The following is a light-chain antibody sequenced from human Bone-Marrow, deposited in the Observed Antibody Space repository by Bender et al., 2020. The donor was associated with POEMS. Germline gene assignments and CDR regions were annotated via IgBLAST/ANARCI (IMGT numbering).Light chain of an antibody. CDR3: AVWDDSLNGGV. J-gene: IGLJ3*02. Sequence: QSVLTQPPSASGTPGQRVTISCSGGSSNIGAHAVNWYQHLPGTAPKLLIYSSHRRPSEVPDRFSGSRSGTSASLAIIGLQSEDEADYYCAVWDDSLNGGVFGGGTKLTVL. CDR1: SSNIGAHA. V-gene: IGLV1-44*01. CDR2: SSH.